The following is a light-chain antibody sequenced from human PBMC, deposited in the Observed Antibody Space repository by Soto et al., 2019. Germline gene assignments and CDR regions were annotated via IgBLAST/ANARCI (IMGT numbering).Light chain of an antibody. J-gene: IGKJ5*01. CDR3: QQPHMRRIT. V-gene: IGKV3-11*01. CDR1: QSFRGL. CDR2: DAY. Sequence: EVVLTQSPVTLSLSPGERATLSCRASQSFRGLLAWYQQKPGQAPRLLIYDAYNRATGIPPRFRGSGSGPVFALAISSREPVGSVVHYCQQPHMRRITVGQGTRLEIK.